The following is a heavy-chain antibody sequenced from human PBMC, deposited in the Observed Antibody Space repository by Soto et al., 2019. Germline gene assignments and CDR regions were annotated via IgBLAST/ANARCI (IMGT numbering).Heavy chain of an antibody. V-gene: IGHV3-23*01. CDR2: ISGSGGSK. CDR1: GFTFSSYA. Sequence: GGSLRLSCAASGFTFSSYAMSWVRQAPGKGLEWVSAISGSGGSKYYADSVKGRFTISRDNSKNTLYLQMNSLRAEDTAVYSCAKDNGRDDAFDIWGQGTMVTVSS. J-gene: IGHJ3*02. CDR3: AKDNGRDDAFDI. D-gene: IGHD1-26*01.